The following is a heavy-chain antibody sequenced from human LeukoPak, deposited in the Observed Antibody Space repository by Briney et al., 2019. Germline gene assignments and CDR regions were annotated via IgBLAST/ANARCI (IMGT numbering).Heavy chain of an antibody. V-gene: IGHV3-53*01. J-gene: IGHJ3*02. CDR1: GFIVTSNY. Sequence: GGSLRLSCAASGFIVTSNYMSWVRQAPGKGLEWVSVIYSGGSTYYAESVKGRFTISRDNSKNTLYLQMNSLRAEDTAVYYCARHDSSGYYDAFDIWGRGTMVTVSS. D-gene: IGHD3-22*01. CDR3: ARHDSSGYYDAFDI. CDR2: IYSGGST.